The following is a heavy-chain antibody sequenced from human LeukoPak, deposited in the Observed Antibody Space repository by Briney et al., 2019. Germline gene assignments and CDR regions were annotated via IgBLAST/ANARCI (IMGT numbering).Heavy chain of an antibody. J-gene: IGHJ4*02. CDR3: AKAGYSGYDPVDY. CDR2: ISGSGGST. D-gene: IGHD5-12*01. CDR1: GFTFGSYG. V-gene: IGHV3-23*01. Sequence: PGGSLRLSCAASGFTFGSYGMSWVRQAPGKGLEWVSAISGSGGSTYYADSVKGRFTISRDNSKNTLYLQMNSLRAEDTAVYYCAKAGYSGYDPVDYWGQGTLVTVSS.